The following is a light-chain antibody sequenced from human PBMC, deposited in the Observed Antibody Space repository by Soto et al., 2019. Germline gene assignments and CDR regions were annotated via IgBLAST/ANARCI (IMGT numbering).Light chain of an antibody. CDR2: DAS. J-gene: IGKJ1*01. CDR3: KQSRA. V-gene: IGKV1-39*01. CDR1: QSITTY. Sequence: DIQMTQSPSSLSASVGDRVTITCRASQSITTYLNWYQQKPGKAPKLLIYDASSLESGVPSRFSGSGSGTDFTLTISSLQPEDFATYYCKQSRAFGQGTKVEIK.